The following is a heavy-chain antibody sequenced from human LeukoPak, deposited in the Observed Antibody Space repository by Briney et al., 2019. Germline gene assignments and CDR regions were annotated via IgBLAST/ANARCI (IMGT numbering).Heavy chain of an antibody. CDR2: IYSGGST. CDR3: ARDSNGDYDY. J-gene: IGHJ4*02. CDR1: GFTVSSNY. V-gene: IGHV3-53*01. Sequence: GGSQRLSCAASGFTVSSNYMSWVRQAPGKGLEWVSVIYSGGSTYYADSVKGRFTISRDNSKNTLYLQMNSLRAEDMAVYYCARDSNGDYDYWGQGTLVTVSS. D-gene: IGHD4-17*01.